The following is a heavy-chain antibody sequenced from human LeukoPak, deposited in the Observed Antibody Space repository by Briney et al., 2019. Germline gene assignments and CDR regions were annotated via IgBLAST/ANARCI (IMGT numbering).Heavy chain of an antibody. D-gene: IGHD3-9*01. Sequence: SVKVSCKASGDTFIRYGISWVRQAPGQGLEWVGGTIHIYGTAEYAQKFHGRVTITTDESTSTAYMELSSLTSEDTAVYYCARETGTVPFYSVLTGRQDFYYYYMDVWGKGTTVTVSS. CDR1: GDTFIRYG. CDR3: ARETGTVPFYSVLTGRQDFYYYYMDV. V-gene: IGHV1-69*05. CDR2: TIHIYGTA. J-gene: IGHJ6*03.